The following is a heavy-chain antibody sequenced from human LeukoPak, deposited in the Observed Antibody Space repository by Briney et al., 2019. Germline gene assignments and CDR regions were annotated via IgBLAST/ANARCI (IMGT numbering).Heavy chain of an antibody. CDR1: GYSISGGYY. J-gene: IGHJ1*01. V-gene: IGHV4-38-2*01. D-gene: IGHD2-2*02. Sequence: PSETLSLTCAVSGYSISGGYYWGWIRQPPGKGLEWIGNIYHSGSTYYNPSLKSRVTISVDTSKNKFSLKLRSVTAADTAEYYCASRYCSTTSCYTREYFQDWGQGTLVTVSS. CDR2: IYHSGST. CDR3: ASRYCSTTSCYTREYFQD.